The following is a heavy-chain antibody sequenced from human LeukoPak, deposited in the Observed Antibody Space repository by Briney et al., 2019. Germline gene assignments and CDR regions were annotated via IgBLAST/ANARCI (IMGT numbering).Heavy chain of an antibody. V-gene: IGHV4-59*01. Sequence: SETLSLTCTVSGGSISSYYWSWIRQPPGKGLEWIGYIYYSGSTNYNPSLKSRVTISVDTSKNQFSLKLSSVTAADTALYYCAKDHSQARYSITWKFDPWGQGTLVTVSS. CDR3: AKDHSQARYSITWKFDP. CDR2: IYYSGST. J-gene: IGHJ5*02. D-gene: IGHD6-13*01. CDR1: GGSISSYY.